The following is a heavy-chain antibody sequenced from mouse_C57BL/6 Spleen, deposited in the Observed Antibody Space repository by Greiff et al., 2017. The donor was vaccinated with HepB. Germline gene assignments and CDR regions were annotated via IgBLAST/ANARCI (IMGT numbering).Heavy chain of an antibody. V-gene: IGHV1-19*01. Sequence: EVQLQQSGPVLVKPGASVKMSCKASGYTFTDYYMNWVKQSHGKSLEWIGVINPYNGGTSYNQKFKGKATLTVDKSSSTAYMELNSLTSEDSAVYDYARQMGYDNYNYAMDYWGQGTSVTVSS. CDR3: ARQMGYDNYNYAMDY. CDR1: GYTFTDYY. J-gene: IGHJ4*01. CDR2: INPYNGGT. D-gene: IGHD2-1*01.